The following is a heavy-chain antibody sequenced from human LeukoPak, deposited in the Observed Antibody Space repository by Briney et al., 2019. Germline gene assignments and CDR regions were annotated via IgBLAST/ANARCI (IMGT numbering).Heavy chain of an antibody. CDR2: IYPGDSNT. CDR3: ARLSPRRDGYNYDAFDI. J-gene: IGHJ3*02. Sequence: GESLKISCKGSGYSFTDHWIGWVRQMPGKGLEWMGIIYPGDSNTRYSPSFQGQVTISADKSISTAYLQWSSLKASDTAMYYCARLSPRRDGYNYDAFDIWGQGTMVTVSS. V-gene: IGHV5-51*01. CDR1: GYSFTDHW. D-gene: IGHD5-24*01.